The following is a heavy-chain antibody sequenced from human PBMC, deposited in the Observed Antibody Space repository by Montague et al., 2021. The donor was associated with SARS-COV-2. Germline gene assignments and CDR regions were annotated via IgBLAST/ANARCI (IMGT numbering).Heavy chain of an antibody. CDR2: RFHIDTA. J-gene: IGHJ4*02. CDR3: TRGIDSYKTGY. CDR1: DGSVISTYPH. V-gene: IGHV4-61*01. D-gene: IGHD6-13*01. Sequence: SETLSLTCTVSDGSVISTYPHWHWVRPSPGRELVWFGGYRFHIDTAAYHASLRSRVTISVDTSKNQFSLKLTSVTAADTAVYYCTRGIDSYKTGYWGQGIQVTVSS.